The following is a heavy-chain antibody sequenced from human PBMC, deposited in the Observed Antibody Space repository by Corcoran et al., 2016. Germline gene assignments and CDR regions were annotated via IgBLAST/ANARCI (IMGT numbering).Heavy chain of an antibody. Sequence: QLQLQESGPGLVKPSETLSLTCTVSGGSISSSSYYWGWIRQPPGKGLEWIGSIYYSGSTYYNPSLKSRVTISVDTSKNQFSLKLSSVTAADTAVYYCARYSSSSRWFDPWGQGTLVTVPS. V-gene: IGHV4-39*01. CDR1: GGSISSSSYY. D-gene: IGHD6-6*01. CDR3: ARYSSSSRWFDP. CDR2: IYYSGST. J-gene: IGHJ5*02.